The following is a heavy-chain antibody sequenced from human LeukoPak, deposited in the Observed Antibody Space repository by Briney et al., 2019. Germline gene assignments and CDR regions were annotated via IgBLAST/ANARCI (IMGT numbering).Heavy chain of an antibody. CDR2: ISGSGSPI. D-gene: IGHD3/OR15-3a*01. J-gene: IGHJ4*02. CDR3: ARDAYGAWTSD. CDR1: GFTFSSYE. V-gene: IGHV3-48*03. Sequence: GGSLRLSCVASGFTFSSYEMNWVRQAPGKGLEWVAYISGSGSPIYYADSVRGRFTISRDNAKSSLYLQMNSLRAEDTAVYYCARDAYGAWTSDWGQGTLVTVSS.